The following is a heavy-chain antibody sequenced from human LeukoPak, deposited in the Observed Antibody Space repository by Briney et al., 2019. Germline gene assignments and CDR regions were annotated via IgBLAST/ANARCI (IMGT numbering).Heavy chain of an antibody. CDR2: MNPNSGNT. CDR3: ARASTVTTIDY. D-gene: IGHD4-17*01. CDR1: GYTFTSYD. V-gene: IGHV1-8*01. J-gene: IGHJ4*02. Sequence: ASVKVSCKASGYTFTSYDINWVRQATGQGLEWMGWMNPNSGNTGYAQKFQGGVTMTRNTSISTAYMELSSLRSEDTAVYYCARASTVTTIDYWGQGTLVTVSS.